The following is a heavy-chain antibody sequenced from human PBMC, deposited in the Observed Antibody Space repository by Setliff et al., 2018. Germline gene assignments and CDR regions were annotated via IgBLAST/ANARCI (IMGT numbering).Heavy chain of an antibody. CDR1: GFTFSSYS. CDR2: ISSSGSTI. D-gene: IGHD3-10*01. V-gene: IGHV3-48*01. CDR3: ARDDGITMVRGVITYYYGMDV. Sequence: GGSLRLSCAASGFTFSSYSMNWVRQAPGKGLEWVSYISSSGSTIYYADSVKGRLTISRDNAKNSLYLQMTSLRAEDTAVYYCARDDGITMVRGVITYYYGMDVWGQGTTVTVSS. J-gene: IGHJ6*02.